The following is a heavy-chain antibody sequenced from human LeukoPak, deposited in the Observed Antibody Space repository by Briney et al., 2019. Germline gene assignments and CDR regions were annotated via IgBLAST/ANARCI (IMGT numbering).Heavy chain of an antibody. J-gene: IGHJ4*02. CDR1: GYTFTKYD. V-gene: IGHV1-18*01. D-gene: IGHD3-3*02. Sequence: ASVKVSCKASGYTFTKYDIHWVRQAPGQRLEWMGWISPYIGNTYYSQKLQGRVTMTTDTSTNTAYMELRSLRSDDTGVYYCARFTPRLSREKFDYWGQGTLVTVSS. CDR3: ARFTPRLSREKFDY. CDR2: ISPYIGNT.